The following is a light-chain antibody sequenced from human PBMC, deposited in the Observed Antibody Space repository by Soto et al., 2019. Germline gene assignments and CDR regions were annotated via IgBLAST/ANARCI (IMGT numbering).Light chain of an antibody. CDR3: QHYHNLPFT. Sequence: DIQMTQSPSSLSASVGDRVTITCQSSQDISKYVSWYQQKPGKAPKLLIYDAANLQTGVPSRFSGGGSGTHFALTISSLQPEDIATYYCQHYHNLPFTFGPGTKVDVK. V-gene: IGKV1-33*01. CDR1: QDISKY. J-gene: IGKJ3*01. CDR2: DAA.